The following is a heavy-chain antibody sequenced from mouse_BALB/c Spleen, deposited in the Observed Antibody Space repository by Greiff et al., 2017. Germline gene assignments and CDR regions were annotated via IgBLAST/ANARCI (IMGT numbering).Heavy chain of an antibody. CDR1: GFAFSSYD. CDR3: ARHERYYYGSSYGFDY. CDR2: ISSGGGST. Sequence: EVQVVESGGGLVKPGGSLKLSCAASGFAFSSYDMSWVRQTPEKRLEWVAYISSGGGSTYYPDTVKGRFTISRDNAKNTLYLQMSSLKSEDTAMYYCARHERYYYGSSYGFDYWGQGTTLTVSS. J-gene: IGHJ2*01. D-gene: IGHD1-1*01. V-gene: IGHV5-12-1*01.